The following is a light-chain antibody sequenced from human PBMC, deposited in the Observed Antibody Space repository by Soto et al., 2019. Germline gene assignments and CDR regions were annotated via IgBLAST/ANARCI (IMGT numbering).Light chain of an antibody. CDR3: QSYDSSLSGVV. CDR1: SSNIGAGYD. CDR2: GNS. V-gene: IGLV1-40*01. J-gene: IGLJ2*01. Sequence: QSVLTQPPSVSGAPGQRVTISCTGSSSNIGAGYDVHWYQHLPGTAPKLLIFGNSDRPSGVPDRFSGSKSGTSASLALTGLQADDEADYYCQSYDSSLSGVVFGGGTQLTVL.